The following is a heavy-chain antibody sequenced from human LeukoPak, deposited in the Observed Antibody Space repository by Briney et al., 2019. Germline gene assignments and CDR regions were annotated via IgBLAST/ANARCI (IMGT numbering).Heavy chain of an antibody. J-gene: IGHJ4*02. V-gene: IGHV3-74*01. CDR2: INSDGSWT. CDR3: VSFYETY. Sequence: GGSLRLSCVASGNYWMHWVRQAPGKGLVWVSHINSDGSWTSYADSVKGRFTISKDNAKNTVYLQVNSLRAEDTAVYYCVSFYETYWGRGTLVTVSS. D-gene: IGHD2/OR15-2a*01. CDR1: GNYW.